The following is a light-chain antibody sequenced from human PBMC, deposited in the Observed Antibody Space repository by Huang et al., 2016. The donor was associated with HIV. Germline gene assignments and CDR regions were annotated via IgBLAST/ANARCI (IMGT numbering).Light chain of an antibody. CDR2: GAS. CDR3: QRYDSAPRA. Sequence: DIQMTQSPSSLSASPGVRVTLSCRANQDIGNFLAWYQPKPGGVPRLLIYGASTLQSGVPSRFSGRGSGTDFTLTITSFQPDDVATYYCQRYDSAPRAFGQGTKVEI. CDR1: QDIGNF. V-gene: IGKV1-27*01. J-gene: IGKJ1*01.